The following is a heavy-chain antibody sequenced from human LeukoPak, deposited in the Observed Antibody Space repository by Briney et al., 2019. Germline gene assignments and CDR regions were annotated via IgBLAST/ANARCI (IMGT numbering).Heavy chain of an antibody. CDR1: GVTFNGYS. Sequence: SETLSLTCAIYGVTFNGYSWSWIRQPPGKGLEWIGELNHSGGNKYNPYLKSRGTISVDTSKNQIPQRLGSATTAHTAVYYCARDRPVSGANWFDPGGQGALVTVSS. CDR2: LNHSGGN. J-gene: IGHJ5*02. CDR3: ARDRPVSGANWFDP. V-gene: IGHV4-34*01. D-gene: IGHD2-8*02.